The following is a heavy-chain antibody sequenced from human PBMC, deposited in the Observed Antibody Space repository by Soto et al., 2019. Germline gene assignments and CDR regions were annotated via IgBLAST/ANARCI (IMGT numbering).Heavy chain of an antibody. D-gene: IGHD6-25*01. CDR2: INQDGSEK. CDR3: AREKRANGYFDY. CDR1: GLTFSNYW. Sequence: EVQLVESGGGLVQPGGSLRLSCEASGLTFSNYWMSWVRQAPGKGLEWVANINQDGSEKYYVDSVNGRFTISRDNAKNSLFLQMNSLRAEDTAVYYCAREKRANGYFDYWGQGTQVPVSS. J-gene: IGHJ4*02. V-gene: IGHV3-7*01.